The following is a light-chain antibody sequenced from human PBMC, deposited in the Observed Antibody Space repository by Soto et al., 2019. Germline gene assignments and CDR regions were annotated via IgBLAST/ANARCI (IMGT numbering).Light chain of an antibody. CDR3: DQYCRSTYT. V-gene: IGKV3-20*01. Sequence: ESQWTQYRCTVCLCAGEGATLSGRGNEGVTSTFLAWYQKRPGQAPRLLIHGVSSRATGNPDRFSGSGSGTDFTLTINRLETEEFAVYVCDQYCRSTYTFSPGTRLDIK. CDR1: EGVTSTF. J-gene: IGKJ2*01. CDR2: GVS.